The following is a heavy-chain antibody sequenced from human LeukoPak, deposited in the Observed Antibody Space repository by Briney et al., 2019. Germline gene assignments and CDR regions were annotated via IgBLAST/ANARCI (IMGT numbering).Heavy chain of an antibody. CDR1: GFTFSDFA. V-gene: IGHV3-23*01. D-gene: IGHD3-10*01. CDR3: ALHGGDARLTKLRGVVIHSFHY. CDR2: TFQGGGEI. J-gene: IGHJ4*02. Sequence: GGSLRLSCAASGFTFSDFAMIWVRQPPGKGLEWVSSTFQGGGEIHYADSVRGRFTISRDNSRSTLFLQMNSLRGEDTAIYYCALHGGDARLTKLRGVVIHSFHYWGQGTLVTVSS.